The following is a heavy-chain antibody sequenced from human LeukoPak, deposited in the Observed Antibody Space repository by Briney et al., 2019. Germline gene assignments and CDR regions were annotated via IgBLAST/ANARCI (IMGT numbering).Heavy chain of an antibody. CDR3: AKGPIAVAGSYFDY. V-gene: IGHV3-23*01. Sequence: GGSLRLSCAASGFTFSSYGMSWVRQAPGKGLEWVSSISGSGGSTYYADSVKGRFTISRDNSKNTLYLQMNSLRAENTAVYYCAKGPIAVAGSYFDYWGQGTLVTVSS. CDR1: GFTFSSYG. D-gene: IGHD6-19*01. CDR2: ISGSGGST. J-gene: IGHJ4*02.